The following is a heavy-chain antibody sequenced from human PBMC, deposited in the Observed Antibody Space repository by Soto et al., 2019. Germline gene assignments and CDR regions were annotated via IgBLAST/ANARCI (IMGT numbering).Heavy chain of an antibody. Sequence: GGSLRLSCAASGFTFSSYAMSWVRQAPGKGLEWVSAISGSGGSTYYADSVKGRFTISRDNSKNTLYLQMNSLRAEDTAVYYCAKVPNYDILTGYDSFDYWGQGTLVTVSS. CDR2: ISGSGGST. D-gene: IGHD3-9*01. J-gene: IGHJ4*02. CDR1: GFTFSSYA. V-gene: IGHV3-23*01. CDR3: AKVPNYDILTGYDSFDY.